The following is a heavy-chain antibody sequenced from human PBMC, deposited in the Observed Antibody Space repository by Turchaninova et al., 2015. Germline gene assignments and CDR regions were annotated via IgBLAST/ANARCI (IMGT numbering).Heavy chain of an antibody. D-gene: IGHD5-18*01. CDR1: GDSIYSGSYY. CDR2: LYYSGST. J-gene: IGHJ4*02. CDR3: VSHTSMANPFEY. Sequence: LQLQETGPGLVMPSETLSLSCSVSGDSIYSGSYYWGWIRQPPGKGLEWIGSLYYSGSTYYNPSPKSRVTLPVDTSKNQFSLKLTSVTAADTAVYYCVSHTSMANPFEYWGQGALVTVSS. V-gene: IGHV4-39*01.